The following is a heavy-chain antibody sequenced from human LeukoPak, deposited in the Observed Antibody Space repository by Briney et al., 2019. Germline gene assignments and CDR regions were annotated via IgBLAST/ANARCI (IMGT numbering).Heavy chain of an antibody. V-gene: IGHV4-59*08. CDR2: IYYSGST. J-gene: IGHJ6*02. Sequence: SETLSLTCTVSGGSISSYYWSWIRQPPGKGLEWIGYIYYSGSTNYNPSLKSRVTISVDTSKNQFSLKLSSVTAADTAVYYCARQRLSAYCYGMDVWGQGTTVTVSS. D-gene: IGHD6-25*01. CDR3: ARQRLSAYCYGMDV. CDR1: GGSISSYY.